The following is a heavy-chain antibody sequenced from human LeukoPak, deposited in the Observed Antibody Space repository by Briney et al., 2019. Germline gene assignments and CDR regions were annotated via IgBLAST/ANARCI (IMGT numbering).Heavy chain of an antibody. Sequence: GGSLRLSCAASGFTFSSYAMHWVRQAPGKGLEWVAVISYDGSNKYYADSVKGRFTISRDNSKNTLYLQMNSLRAEDTAVYYCAKDLWPYYYGSGSPDYWGQGTLVTVSS. CDR2: ISYDGSNK. V-gene: IGHV3-30-3*01. D-gene: IGHD3-10*01. J-gene: IGHJ4*02. CDR1: GFTFSSYA. CDR3: AKDLWPYYYGSGSPDY.